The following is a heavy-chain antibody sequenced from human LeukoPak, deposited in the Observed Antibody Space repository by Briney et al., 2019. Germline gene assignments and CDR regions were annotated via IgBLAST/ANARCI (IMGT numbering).Heavy chain of an antibody. V-gene: IGHV3-30*18. D-gene: IGHD4-17*01. CDR2: ISYDGSNK. CDR1: GFTFSSYG. Sequence: PGGSLRLSCAASGFTFSSYGMHWVRQAPGKGLEWVAVISYDGSNKYYADSVKGRFTISRDNSKNTLYLQMNSLRAEDTAVYYCAEDLAYGDYDYYYGMDVWGQGTTVTVSS. CDR3: AEDLAYGDYDYYYGMDV. J-gene: IGHJ6*02.